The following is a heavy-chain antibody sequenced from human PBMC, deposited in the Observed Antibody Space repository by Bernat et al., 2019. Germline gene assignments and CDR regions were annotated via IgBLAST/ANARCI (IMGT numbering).Heavy chain of an antibody. CDR3: VREGNGLDF. CDR2: ILYDGDNK. J-gene: IGHJ3*01. CDR1: GFTFSSHK. V-gene: IGHV3-30-3*01. Sequence: QVQLVESGGGVVQPGRSLRLSCAASGFTFSSHKMHWVRQAPGKGLEWVALILYDGDNKYYADSVKGRFTISRDNSKNTLDLQMNSLETEDTAVYYCVREGNGLDFWGRGTMVTVSS.